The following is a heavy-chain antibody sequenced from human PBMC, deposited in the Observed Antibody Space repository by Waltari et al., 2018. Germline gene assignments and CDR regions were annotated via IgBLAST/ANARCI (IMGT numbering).Heavy chain of an antibody. V-gene: IGHV3-49*04. J-gene: IGHJ5*02. CDR1: GFTFVDYS. Sequence: DVQLAESGGGLVQPGRSLRLSCTTSGFTFVDYSMNWVRQAPGQGLEWGGFIISKAYGETTDYAASVRGRFTISRDDSKSIAYLQMNSLKTEDTAIYFCARDLMYGEHPLFYRWGQGTLVTVSS. CDR3: ARDLMYGEHPLFYR. D-gene: IGHD4-17*01. CDR2: IISKAYGETT.